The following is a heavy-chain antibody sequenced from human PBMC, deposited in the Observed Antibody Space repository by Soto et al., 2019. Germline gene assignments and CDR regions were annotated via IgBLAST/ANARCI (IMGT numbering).Heavy chain of an antibody. V-gene: IGHV3-72*01. Sequence: SLRLSCAGSGFTLSDHYIDWVRQAPGKGLEWVGRSRDKPQGYSTDYAAPVKGRFTISRDDSKNTLYLQMNSLKTEDTAVYYCTTGISQYDFWSGYSSIEDVWGQGTTVTVSS. CDR2: SRDKPQGYST. D-gene: IGHD3-3*01. CDR3: TTGISQYDFWSGYSSIEDV. J-gene: IGHJ6*02. CDR1: GFTLSDHY.